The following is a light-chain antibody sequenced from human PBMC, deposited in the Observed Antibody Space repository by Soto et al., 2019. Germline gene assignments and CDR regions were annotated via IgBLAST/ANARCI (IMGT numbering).Light chain of an antibody. CDR3: QQSYSTPLT. V-gene: IGKV1-39*01. CDR2: DAS. Sequence: DIQMTQSPSSLSASVGDRVTITCRASQSMSTYLNWYPQKPGKAPKLLIYDASSLQSGVPARFSGSGSGTDFTLTISSLQPEDFATYYCQQSYSTPLTFGGGTKVEIK. CDR1: QSMSTY. J-gene: IGKJ4*01.